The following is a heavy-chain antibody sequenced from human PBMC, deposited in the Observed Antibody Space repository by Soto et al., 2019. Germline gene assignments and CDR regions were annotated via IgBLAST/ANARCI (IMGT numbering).Heavy chain of an antibody. CDR2: ISGSGGST. CDR1: GFTFSSYV. Sequence: GGSLRLSCAASGFTFSSYVMSWVRKAPGKGLEWVSSISGSGGSTYYADSVKGRFTISRDNSKNTLYLQMNSRRAEDTALYYCAKDSSSGITSFDLWGRGTLVTVSS. D-gene: IGHD3-3*01. J-gene: IGHJ2*01. V-gene: IGHV3-23*01. CDR3: AKDSSSGITSFDL.